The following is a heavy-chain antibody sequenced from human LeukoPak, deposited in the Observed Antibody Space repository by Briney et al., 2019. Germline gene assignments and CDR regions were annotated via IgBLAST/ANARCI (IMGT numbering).Heavy chain of an antibody. V-gene: IGHV1-8*03. CDR1: GYTFTSYD. Sequence: AASVKVSCKASGYTFTSYDINWVRQATGQGLEWMGWMNPNSGNTGYAQKFQGRVTITRNTSINTAYMELSSLRSEDTAVYYCARGLGQRWSGYLRTYYFDYWGQGTLVTVSS. CDR3: ARGLGQRWSGYLRTYYFDY. CDR2: MNPNSGNT. J-gene: IGHJ4*02. D-gene: IGHD3-3*01.